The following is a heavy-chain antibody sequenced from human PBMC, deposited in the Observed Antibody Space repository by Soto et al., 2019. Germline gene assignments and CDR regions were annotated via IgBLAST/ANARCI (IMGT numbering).Heavy chain of an antibody. CDR3: AKDMGRKTSYYDSSGYYY. V-gene: IGHV3-9*01. D-gene: IGHD3-22*01. CDR2: ISWNSGSI. Sequence: GGSLRLSCAASGFTFDDYAMHWVRQAPGKGLEWVSGISWNSGSIGYADSVKGRFTISRDNAKNSLYLQMNSLRAEDTALYYCAKDMGRKTSYYDSSGYYY. CDR1: GFTFDDYA. J-gene: IGHJ6*01.